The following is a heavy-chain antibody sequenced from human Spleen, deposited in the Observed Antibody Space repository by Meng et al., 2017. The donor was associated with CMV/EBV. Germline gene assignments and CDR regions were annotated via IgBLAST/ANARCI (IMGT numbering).Heavy chain of an antibody. V-gene: IGHV4-30-4*08. J-gene: IGHJ2*01. Sequence: VQLQQLGAGLLKSSETLSLTCTVSGGSISSGDYYWSWIRQPPGKGLEWIGYIYYSGSTYYNPSLKSRVTISVDTSKNQFSLKLSSVTAADTAVYYCAREKVGYFDLWGRGTLVTVSS. CDR3: AREKVGYFDL. CDR2: IYYSGST. CDR1: GGSISSGDYY.